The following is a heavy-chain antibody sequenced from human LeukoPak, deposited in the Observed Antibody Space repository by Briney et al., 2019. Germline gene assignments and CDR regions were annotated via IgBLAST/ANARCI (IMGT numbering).Heavy chain of an antibody. V-gene: IGHV4-39*01. Sequence: SETLSLTCTVSGGSISSSSYYWGWIRQPPGKGLEWIGSIYYSGSTYYNPSLKSRVTISVDTSKTHFSLKLSSVTAADTAVYYCAKALSSALYSSSWYPFDYWGQGTLVTVSS. J-gene: IGHJ4*02. CDR2: IYYSGST. CDR1: GGSISSSSYY. CDR3: AKALSSALYSSSWYPFDY. D-gene: IGHD6-13*01.